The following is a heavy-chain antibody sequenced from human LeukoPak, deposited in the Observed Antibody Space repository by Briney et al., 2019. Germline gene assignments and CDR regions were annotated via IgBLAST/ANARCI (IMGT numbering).Heavy chain of an antibody. CDR3: ATGSKDAVLRAFDI. Sequence: SVKVSCKASGGTFSSYAISWVRQAPGQGLEWMGGIIPIFGTANYAQKFQGRVTITADESTSTAYMELSSLRSEDTAVYYCATGSKDAVLRAFDIWGQGTMVTVSS. V-gene: IGHV1-69*13. CDR1: GGTFSSYA. D-gene: IGHD3-3*01. J-gene: IGHJ3*02. CDR2: IIPIFGTA.